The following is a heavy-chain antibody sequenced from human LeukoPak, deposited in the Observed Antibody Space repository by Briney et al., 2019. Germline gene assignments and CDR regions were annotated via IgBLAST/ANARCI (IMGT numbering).Heavy chain of an antibody. J-gene: IGHJ4*02. CDR2: IKSKTDGETT. V-gene: IGHV3-15*01. Sequence: GGSLRLSCAASGFTFANAWMSWVRQAPGKGLECVGRIKSKTDGETTDYAAPVKGRFTISRDDSKNMLYLQMNSLKSEDTAVYYCTADLPPPRGYDYPFDYWGQGTRVTVSS. D-gene: IGHD5-12*01. CDR1: GFTFANAW. CDR3: TADLPPPRGYDYPFDY.